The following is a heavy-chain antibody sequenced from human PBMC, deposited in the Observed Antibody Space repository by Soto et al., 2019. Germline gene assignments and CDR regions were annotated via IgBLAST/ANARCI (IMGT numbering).Heavy chain of an antibody. Sequence: QVQLVQSGAEVRKPGSSVKVSCKASGGIFRTSSLSWVRQAPGQGLEWMGGIIPVFGATNYAQNFQGRVTITVDESTSTGYMELSDLTSDDTAVYYCARLGEQVRVKEDFGVDVWGQGTTVTVSS. CDR2: IIPVFGAT. V-gene: IGHV1-69*01. J-gene: IGHJ6*02. CDR1: GGIFRTSS. CDR3: ARLGEQVRVKEDFGVDV. D-gene: IGHD2-21*01.